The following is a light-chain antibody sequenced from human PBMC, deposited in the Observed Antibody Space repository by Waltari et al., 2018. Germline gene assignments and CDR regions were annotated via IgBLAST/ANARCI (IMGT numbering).Light chain of an antibody. CDR3: QVWDSIDYYV. V-gene: IGLV3-21*02. CDR2: DDK. Sequence: SCLLTQSPSVSVAPGQTARITCGGNIIGSKSVHWYQQKPGQAPLLVVYDDKARPSGIPDRFSGSNSGNTATLTIRRVEAGDEAEYYCQVWDSIDYYVFGGGTKVTVL. J-gene: IGLJ1*01. CDR1: IIGSKS.